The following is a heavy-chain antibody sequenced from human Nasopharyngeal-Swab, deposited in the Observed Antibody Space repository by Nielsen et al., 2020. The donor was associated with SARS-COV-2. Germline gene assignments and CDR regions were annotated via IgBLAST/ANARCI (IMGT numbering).Heavy chain of an antibody. V-gene: IGHV4-39*01. CDR2: IYYSGST. Sequence: WIPQPPGKGLEWIGSIYYSGSTYYNPSLKSRVTISVDTSKNQFSLKLSSVTAADTAVYYCARQGGWYFDYWGQGTLVTVSS. J-gene: IGHJ4*02. D-gene: IGHD6-19*01. CDR3: ARQGGWYFDY.